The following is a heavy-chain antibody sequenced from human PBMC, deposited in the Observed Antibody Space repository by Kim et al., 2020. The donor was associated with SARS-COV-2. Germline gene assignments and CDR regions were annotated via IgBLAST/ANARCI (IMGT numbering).Heavy chain of an antibody. CDR3: AKDDSSGSYHYYGMDV. CDR1: GFIFGDYA. J-gene: IGHJ6*01. Sequence: GGSLRLSCAASGFIFGDYAMHWVRQPPGKGLEWVSGISWNSGTIGYADFVKGRFTISRDNAKNSLYLQMNSLRAEDTALYYCAKDDSSGSYHYYGMDVWG. D-gene: IGHD3-22*01. CDR2: ISWNSGTI. V-gene: IGHV3-9*01.